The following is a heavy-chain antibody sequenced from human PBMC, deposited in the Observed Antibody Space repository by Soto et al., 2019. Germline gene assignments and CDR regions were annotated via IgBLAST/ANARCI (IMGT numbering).Heavy chain of an antibody. V-gene: IGHV1-69*02. CDR1: RGTFSSYT. Sequence: GASVKVSCKASRGTFSSYTISWLRQAPGQGLEWMGRIIPILGIANYAQKFQGRVTITADKSTSTAYMELSSLRSEDTAVYYCATPGSNCSGGSCYSLDYWGQGTLVTVSS. CDR2: IIPILGIA. J-gene: IGHJ4*02. CDR3: ATPGSNCSGGSCYSLDY. D-gene: IGHD2-15*01.